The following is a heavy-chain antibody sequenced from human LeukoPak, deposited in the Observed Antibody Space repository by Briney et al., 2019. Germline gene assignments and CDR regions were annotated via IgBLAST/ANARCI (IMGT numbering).Heavy chain of an antibody. V-gene: IGHV3-7*03. CDR3: AKVTTTVTTLYYYYYGMDV. J-gene: IGHJ6*02. CDR1: GFTFSSHW. CDR2: IKEDGTRK. D-gene: IGHD4-11*01. Sequence: GGSLRLSCAASGFTFSSHWMTWVRQAPGKGLEWVANIKEDGTRKNYMDSVKGRFTISRDNSKNTLYLQMNSLRAEDTAVYYCAKVTTTVTTLYYYYYGMDVWGQGTTVTVSS.